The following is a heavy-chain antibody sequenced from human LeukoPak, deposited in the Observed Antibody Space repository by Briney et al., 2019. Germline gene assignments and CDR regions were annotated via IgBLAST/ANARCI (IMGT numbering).Heavy chain of an antibody. J-gene: IGHJ6*02. Sequence: PGRSMRLARGAYAFTFSNYGMSWVRQAPGKVLEWVSGISGSVGTTYYADSVKGRFTICRDNSENTLFLQMNSLRAEDTAVYYCANDGLTTVTTGDYFYGMDVWGQGTTVTVSS. CDR3: ANDGLTTVTTGDYFYGMDV. CDR1: AFTFSNYG. D-gene: IGHD4-17*01. CDR2: ISGSVGTT. V-gene: IGHV3-23*01.